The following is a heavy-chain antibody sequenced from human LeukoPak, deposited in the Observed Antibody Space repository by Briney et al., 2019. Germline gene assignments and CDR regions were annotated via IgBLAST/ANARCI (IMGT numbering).Heavy chain of an antibody. CDR3: ARNVSGYYYSFDY. V-gene: IGHV5-51*01. Sequence: GESLKISCKGSGYSFTSYWIGWVRQMPGKGLEWMGIIYPGDSDTRYCPSFPGQVTISADKSISTAYLQWSSLKASDTAMYYCARNVSGYYYSFDYWGQGTLVTVSS. J-gene: IGHJ4*02. CDR2: IYPGDSDT. CDR1: GYSFTSYW. D-gene: IGHD3-22*01.